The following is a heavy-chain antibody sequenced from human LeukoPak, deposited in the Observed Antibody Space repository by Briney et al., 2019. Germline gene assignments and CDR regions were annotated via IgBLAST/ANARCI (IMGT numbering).Heavy chain of an antibody. CDR1: GFTFSTYA. CDR2: ISYDGTNN. Sequence: PGRSLRLSCAASGFTFSTYAMHWVRQAPGKGREWVATISYDGTNNYYADSVKGRFTTSRDNSKNTLYLQMNSLRAEDTAVYYCAKDLKRFRYYDSSGYYSPIDYWGQGTLVTVSS. J-gene: IGHJ4*02. CDR3: AKDLKRFRYYDSSGYYSPIDY. D-gene: IGHD3-22*01. V-gene: IGHV3-30-3*01.